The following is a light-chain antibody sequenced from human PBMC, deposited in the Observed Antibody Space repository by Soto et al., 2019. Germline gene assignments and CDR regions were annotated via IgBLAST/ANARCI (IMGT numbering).Light chain of an antibody. CDR2: RAS. J-gene: IGKJ1*01. Sequence: DIQMTQSPSSLSASVGDIVTISCRASQGIREDLGWYQQKPGKAPKRLIYRASNLETGVPSRFSGGGTGKHFTLTINSLQPEDCATYFCLKHNDFPRTFGQGTKVEMK. V-gene: IGKV1-17*01. CDR3: LKHNDFPRT. CDR1: QGIRED.